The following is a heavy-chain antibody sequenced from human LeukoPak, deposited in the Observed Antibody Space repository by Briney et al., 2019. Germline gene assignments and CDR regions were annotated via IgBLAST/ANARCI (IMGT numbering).Heavy chain of an antibody. V-gene: IGHV3-48*01. J-gene: IGHJ4*02. Sequence: GGSLRLSCAASGFTFSSYELNWARQAPGKGLEWVSYISYSSSTIYYADSVKGRFTISRDNAKNSLYLQMDSLRAEDTAVYYCARDRLHYGEYEKTFDYWGQGTLVTVSS. D-gene: IGHD4-17*01. CDR2: ISYSSSTI. CDR3: ARDRLHYGEYEKTFDY. CDR1: GFTFSSYE.